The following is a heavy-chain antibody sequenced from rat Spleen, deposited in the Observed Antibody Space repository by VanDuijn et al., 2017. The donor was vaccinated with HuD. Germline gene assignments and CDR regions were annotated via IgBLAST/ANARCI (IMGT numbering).Heavy chain of an antibody. Sequence: EVQLQESGPALVKPSQSLSLTCSVTGYSITSNYWGWIRKFPGNKMEWIGHINYSGSTTYNPSLKSRISITRDTSKNQFFLQVNSVTNEDTATYYCDANYDGTYYYFDYWGQGVMVTVSS. D-gene: IGHD1-12*02. CDR3: DANYDGTYYYFDY. J-gene: IGHJ2*01. V-gene: IGHV3-1*01. CDR1: GYSITSNY. CDR2: INYSGST.